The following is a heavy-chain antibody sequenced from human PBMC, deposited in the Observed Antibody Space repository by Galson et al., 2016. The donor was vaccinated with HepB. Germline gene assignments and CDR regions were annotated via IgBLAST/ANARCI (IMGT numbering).Heavy chain of an antibody. V-gene: IGHV4-30-4*07. J-gene: IGHJ4*02. CDR2: MYFTGNT. D-gene: IGHD5-12*01. CDR3: ARYGRGDSGYEYFFDH. Sequence: TLLLTCDVSGDSINSGGYSWSWIRQPPGEGLEWIWYMYFTGNTHYNPSLESRVTISVDTSTNQFSLKLSSVTAADTAVYYCARYGRGDSGYEYFFDHWGQGTLVTVSS. CDR1: GDSINSGGYS.